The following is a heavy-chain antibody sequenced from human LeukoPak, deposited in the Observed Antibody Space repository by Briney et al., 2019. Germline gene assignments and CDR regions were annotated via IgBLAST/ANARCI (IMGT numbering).Heavy chain of an antibody. CDR1: GGSFSGYY. V-gene: IGHV4-59*08. J-gene: IGHJ4*02. Sequence: TSETLSLTCTVSGGSFSGYYWSWTRQPPGKGLEWLGFLYYSGSTNYNPSLRSRVTISVDTSKNQFSLKLRSVTAADTAVYYCARHQYSSAWYEVWGQGTLVSVSS. D-gene: IGHD6-19*01. CDR3: ARHQYSSAWYEV. CDR2: LYYSGST.